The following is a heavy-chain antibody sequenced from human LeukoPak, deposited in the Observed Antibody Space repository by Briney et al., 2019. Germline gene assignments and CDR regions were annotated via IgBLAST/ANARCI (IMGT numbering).Heavy chain of an antibody. CDR1: GFTFSVYA. CDR2: ISGSGANT. V-gene: IGHV3-23*01. J-gene: IGHJ4*02. D-gene: IGHD1-26*01. CDR3: AKDASGSYCPDY. Sequence: GGSLRLSCAASGFTFSVYAMSWVRQAPGKGLEWVSGISGSGANTHYAASVKGRFTISRDSSKNTLYLQMNSLRAEDTATYYCAKDASGSYCPDYWGQGTLVTVSS.